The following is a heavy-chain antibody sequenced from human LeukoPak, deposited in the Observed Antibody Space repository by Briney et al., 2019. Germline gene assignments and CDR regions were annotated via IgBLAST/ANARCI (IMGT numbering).Heavy chain of an antibody. D-gene: IGHD3-3*01. CDR2: ISGSGGST. CDR3: ARNRGREYYDFWSWLADAFDI. V-gene: IGHV3-23*01. Sequence: GGSLRLSCAVSGFAFSSYAMSWVRQAPGKGLEWVSAISGSGGSTYYADSVKGRFTISRDNSKNTLYLQMNSLRAEDTAVYYCARNRGREYYDFWSWLADAFDIWGQGTMVTVSS. J-gene: IGHJ3*02. CDR1: GFAFSSYA.